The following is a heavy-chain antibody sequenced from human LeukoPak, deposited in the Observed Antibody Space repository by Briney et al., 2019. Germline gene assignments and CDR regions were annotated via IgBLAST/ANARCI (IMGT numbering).Heavy chain of an antibody. D-gene: IGHD6-13*01. CDR3: ARVGAAGTLGY. J-gene: IGHJ4*02. CDR1: GGSISSSSYY. Sequence: SETLSLTCTVSGGSISSSSYYWGWIRQPPGKGLEWIGSIYYSGSTYYNPSLKSRVTISVDTSKNQFSLKLSSVTASDTAVYYCARVGAAGTLGYWGQGTLVTVSS. V-gene: IGHV4-39*01. CDR2: IYYSGST.